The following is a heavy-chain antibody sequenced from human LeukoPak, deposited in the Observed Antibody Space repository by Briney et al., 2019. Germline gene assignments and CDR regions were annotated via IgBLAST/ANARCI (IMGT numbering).Heavy chain of an antibody. CDR3: ARWEYSNFDY. CDR1: GGSFSGYY. D-gene: IGHD4-11*01. J-gene: IGHJ4*02. CDR2: INHSGST. V-gene: IGHV4-34*01. Sequence: SETLSLTCAVYGGSFSGYYWSWIRQPPGKGLEWIGEINHSGSTNYNPSLKSRVTISVDTSKNQFSLKLSSVTAADTAVYYCARWEYSNFDYWGQGTLVTVSS.